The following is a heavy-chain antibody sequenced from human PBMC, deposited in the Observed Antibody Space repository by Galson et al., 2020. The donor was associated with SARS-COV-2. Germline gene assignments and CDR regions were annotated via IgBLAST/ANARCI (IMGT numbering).Heavy chain of an antibody. J-gene: IGHJ4*02. Sequence: ASVKVSCKASGYTFTSHGISWVRQAPGQALEWMGWIGTYNGNTVYAQNFQGRLTMTTDTSTSTAQMELRSLRSDDTAVYYGARDRHDRILTYWGQGTLVTVSS. D-gene: IGHD3-16*01. CDR2: IGTYNGNT. V-gene: IGHV1-18*01. CDR1: GYTFTSHG. CDR3: ARDRHDRILTY.